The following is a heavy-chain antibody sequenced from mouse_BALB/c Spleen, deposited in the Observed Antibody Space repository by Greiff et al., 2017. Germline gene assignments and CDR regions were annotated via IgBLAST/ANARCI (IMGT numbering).Heavy chain of an antibody. D-gene: IGHD1-1*01. Sequence: VQLKESGTVLARPGASVKMSCKASGYTFTSYWMHWVKQRPGQGLEWIGAIYPGNSDTSYNQKFKGKAKLTAVTSTSTAYMELSSLTNEDSAVYYCTRGYYGSSLRFDYWGQGTTLTVSS. CDR2: IYPGNSDT. J-gene: IGHJ2*01. CDR1: GYTFTSYW. CDR3: TRGYYGSSLRFDY. V-gene: IGHV1-5*01.